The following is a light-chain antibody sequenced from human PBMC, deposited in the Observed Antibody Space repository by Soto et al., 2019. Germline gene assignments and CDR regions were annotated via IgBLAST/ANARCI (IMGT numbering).Light chain of an antibody. Sequence: EIGLKQSPCTLSSITGDRVTLSCRASQGFNTRLAWYQHRPGQAPRLLIYLTSNRAAGIPARFSGSGSGTDFTLTISDVQPEDFAIYYCHQRQSWPRTFGQGTKVDIK. CDR3: HQRQSWPRT. J-gene: IGKJ1*01. CDR1: QGFNTR. V-gene: IGKV3-11*01. CDR2: LTS.